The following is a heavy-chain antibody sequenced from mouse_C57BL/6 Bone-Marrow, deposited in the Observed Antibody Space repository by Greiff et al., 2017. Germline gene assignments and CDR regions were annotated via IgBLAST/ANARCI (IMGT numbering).Heavy chain of an antibody. CDR2: IYPSDSET. CDR3: SLLLCRFDV. D-gene: IGHD1-1*01. CDR1: GYTFTSYW. Sequence: VQLQQPGAELVRPGSSVKLSCKASGYTFTSYWMDWVKQRPGQGLEWIGNIYPSDSETHYNQKFKDKATLTVDKSSSTAYMQLSSLTSEDSAADFCSLLLCRFDVWGTGTTVTVSS. V-gene: IGHV1-61*01. J-gene: IGHJ1*03.